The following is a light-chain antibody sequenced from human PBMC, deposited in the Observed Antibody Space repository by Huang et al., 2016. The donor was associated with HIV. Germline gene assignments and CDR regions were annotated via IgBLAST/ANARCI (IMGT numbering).Light chain of an antibody. V-gene: IGKV1-39*01. CDR1: HRIGSY. CDR3: QQAYSTPWT. Sequence: DIQMTQSPSSLSASVGYTVTITCRSSHRIGSYLNWYQHTPGKAPKLLIYAATSLQSGVPSRFSGSGSGTDFSLTIRSLQPEDFATFYCQQAYSTPWTFGQGTKVEI. CDR2: AAT. J-gene: IGKJ1*01.